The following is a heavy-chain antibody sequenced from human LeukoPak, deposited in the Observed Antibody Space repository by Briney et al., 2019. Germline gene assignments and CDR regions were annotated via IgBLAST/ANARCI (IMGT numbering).Heavy chain of an antibody. Sequence: PSETLSLTCTVSGGSISSHYWSWIRQPPGKGLEWIGYLYYSGSTNYNPSLKSRVTISVDTSKKQFSLKLSSVTAADTAVYYCARWLEGVLDAFDIWGQGTMVTVSS. CDR3: ARWLEGVLDAFDI. J-gene: IGHJ3*02. CDR2: LYYSGST. V-gene: IGHV4-59*11. CDR1: GGSISSHY. D-gene: IGHD5-12*01.